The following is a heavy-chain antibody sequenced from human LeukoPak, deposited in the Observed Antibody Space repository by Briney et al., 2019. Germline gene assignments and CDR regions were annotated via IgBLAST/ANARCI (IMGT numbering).Heavy chain of an antibody. CDR2: ISYDGSNK. D-gene: IGHD3-22*01. Sequence: PGRSLRLSCAASGFIFSSYAMHWVRQAPGRGLEWVAVISYDGSNKYYADSVKGRFTISRDNSKNTLYLQMNSLRAEDTAVYYCAKERSGYYGLDAFDIWGQGTMVTVSS. V-gene: IGHV3-30*18. CDR1: GFIFSSYA. CDR3: AKERSGYYGLDAFDI. J-gene: IGHJ3*02.